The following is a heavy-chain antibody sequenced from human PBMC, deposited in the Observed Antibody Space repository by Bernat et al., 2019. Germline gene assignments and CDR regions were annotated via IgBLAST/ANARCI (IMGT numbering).Heavy chain of an antibody. Sequence: QVQLLESGGGVVQPGRSLRLSCAVSGFTFSSYSIHWVRQAPGEGLEWVAVISYDGGNKYYADSVKGRFTLSRDNSKNTLYMQMNSLTPEDTAVYYCARVLYKWNLGDAFDIWGQGTTVTVSS. CDR2: ISYDGGNK. CDR3: ARVLYKWNLGDAFDI. CDR1: GFTFSSYS. V-gene: IGHV3-30-3*01. J-gene: IGHJ3*02. D-gene: IGHD1-7*01.